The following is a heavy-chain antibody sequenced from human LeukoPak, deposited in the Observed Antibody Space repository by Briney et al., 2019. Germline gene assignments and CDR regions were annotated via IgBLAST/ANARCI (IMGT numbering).Heavy chain of an antibody. CDR1: GDSVSSNSAA. CDR2: TYYKSKWYN. V-gene: IGHV6-1*01. Sequence: SQTLSLTCAISGDSVSSNSAAWNWIRQSPSRGLEWLGRTYYKSKWYNDYAVSVKSRVTINPDTSKNQSSLQLNSVTPEDTAVYYCARMAYSGHSFDYWGQGTLVTVSS. J-gene: IGHJ4*02. CDR3: ARMAYSGHSFDY. D-gene: IGHD4-23*01.